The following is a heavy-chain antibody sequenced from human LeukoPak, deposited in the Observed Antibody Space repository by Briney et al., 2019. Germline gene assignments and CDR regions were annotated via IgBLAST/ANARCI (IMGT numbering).Heavy chain of an antibody. CDR2: IIPIFGTA. Sequence: SVKVSCKASGGTFSSYAIGWVRQAPGQGLEWMGGIIPIFGTANYAQKFQGRVTITTDESTSTAYMELSSLRSEDTAVYYCASGKAAGDYFDYWGQGTLVTVSS. J-gene: IGHJ4*02. CDR1: GGTFSSYA. D-gene: IGHD6-13*01. CDR3: ASGKAAGDYFDY. V-gene: IGHV1-69*05.